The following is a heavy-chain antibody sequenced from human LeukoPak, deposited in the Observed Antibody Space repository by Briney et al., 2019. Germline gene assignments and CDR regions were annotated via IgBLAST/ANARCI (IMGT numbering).Heavy chain of an antibody. CDR3: ARRPLEMATIMFAFDI. CDR2: IIPIFGTA. J-gene: IGHJ3*02. Sequence: SVKISCKASGYTFTSYAISWVRQAPGQGLEWMGGIIPIFGTANYAQKFQGRVTITADKSTSTAYMELSSLRSEDTAVYYCARRPLEMATIMFAFDIWGQGTMVTVSS. D-gene: IGHD5-24*01. CDR1: GYTFTSYA. V-gene: IGHV1-69*06.